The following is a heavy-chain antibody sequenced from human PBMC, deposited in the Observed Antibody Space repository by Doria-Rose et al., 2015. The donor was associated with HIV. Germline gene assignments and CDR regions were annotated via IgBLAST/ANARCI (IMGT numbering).Heavy chain of an antibody. CDR3: ARIKSSRWYHKYYFDF. J-gene: IGHJ4*02. Sequence: QVTLKESGPVLVKPTETLTLTCTVSGVSLSSPGMGVSWIRQPPGKALEWLANIFSDDERSYKTSLKSRLTISMCTSKCQVFLTMTDMVPVDTATYYCARIKSSRWYHKYYFDFWGQGTLVIVSA. CDR2: IFSDDER. V-gene: IGHV2-26*01. D-gene: IGHD6-13*01. CDR1: GVSLSSPGMG.